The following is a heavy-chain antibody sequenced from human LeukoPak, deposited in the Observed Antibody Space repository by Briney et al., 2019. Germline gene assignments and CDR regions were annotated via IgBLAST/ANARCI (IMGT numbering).Heavy chain of an antibody. J-gene: IGHJ6*04. CDR1: GFTVSSNY. D-gene: IGHD3-22*01. V-gene: IGHV3-23*01. CDR2: ISGSGGST. CDR3: AKRSGDSSGSWFTDV. Sequence: GGSLRLSCAASGFTVSSNYMNWVRQAPGKGLEWVSAISGSGGSTYYADSVKGRFTISRDNSKNTLYLQMNSLRAGDTAVYYCAKRSGDSSGSWFTDVWGKGTTVTVSS.